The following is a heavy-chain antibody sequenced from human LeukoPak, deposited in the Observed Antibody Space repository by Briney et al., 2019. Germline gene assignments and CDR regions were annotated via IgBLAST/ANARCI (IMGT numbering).Heavy chain of an antibody. D-gene: IGHD3-22*01. CDR3: ARRAYYYDSSGSDLGAFDI. Sequence: GESLKISCQGSGSPFTSYWIGWARQLPGKGLEWMGIIYPGDSDTRYSPSFQGQVTISADKSISTAYLQWSSLKASDTAMYYCARRAYYYDSSGSDLGAFDIWGQGTMVTVSS. CDR1: GSPFTSYW. J-gene: IGHJ3*02. V-gene: IGHV5-51*01. CDR2: IYPGDSDT.